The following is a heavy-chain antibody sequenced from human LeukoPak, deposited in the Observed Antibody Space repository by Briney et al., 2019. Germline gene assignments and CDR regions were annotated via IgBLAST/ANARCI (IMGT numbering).Heavy chain of an antibody. J-gene: IGHJ6*02. CDR2: INPNSGGT. Sequence: ASVKVSRKASGGTFSSYAISWVRQAPGQGLEWMGWINPNSGGTNYAQKFQGWVTMTRDTSISTAYMELSRLRSDDTAVYYCARERIAVAGTTYYYYYGMDVWGQGTTVTVSS. CDR1: GGTFSSYA. D-gene: IGHD6-19*01. V-gene: IGHV1-2*04. CDR3: ARERIAVAGTTYYYYYGMDV.